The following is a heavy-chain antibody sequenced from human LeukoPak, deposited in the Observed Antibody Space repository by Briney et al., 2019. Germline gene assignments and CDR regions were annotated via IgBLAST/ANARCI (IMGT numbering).Heavy chain of an antibody. CDR2: VRGSGVST. D-gene: IGHD1-26*01. Sequence: GGSLRLSCAASGFTFNIYGMNWVRQAPGKELEWVSGVRGSGVSTDYADSVKGRFTTSRDNSKNMVYLQMNTLRAEDTATYYCAKDRGPYIGIDNNWLHPWGQGTLVTVSS. CDR3: AKDRGPYIGIDNNWLHP. CDR1: GFTFNIYG. J-gene: IGHJ5*02. V-gene: IGHV3-23*01.